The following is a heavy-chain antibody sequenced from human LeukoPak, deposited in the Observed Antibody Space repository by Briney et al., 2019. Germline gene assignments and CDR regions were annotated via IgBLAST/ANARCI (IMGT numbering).Heavy chain of an antibody. D-gene: IGHD2-2*01. V-gene: IGHV4-59*08. CDR3: ARHPPRESRCNAFDI. Sequence: SETLSLTCTVSDGSVSSYYWSWIRQPPGKGLEWIGYIYFSGTTNYNPSLKSRVAISVDTSRNQFSLKLSSVTAADTALYYCARHPPRESRCNAFDIWGQGTVVTVSS. CDR1: DGSVSSYY. J-gene: IGHJ3*02. CDR2: IYFSGTT.